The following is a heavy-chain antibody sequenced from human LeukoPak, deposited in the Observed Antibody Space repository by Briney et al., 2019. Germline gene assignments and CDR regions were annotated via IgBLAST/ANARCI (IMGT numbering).Heavy chain of an antibody. D-gene: IGHD3-10*01. Sequence: ASVKVSCKASGYTFTSYDINWVRQATGQGLEWMGWMNPNSGNTGYAQKFQGRVTITRNTSISTAYMELSSLRSEDTAVYYCTKQGSGSLYQYYMDVWGKGTTVTISS. J-gene: IGHJ6*03. V-gene: IGHV1-8*03. CDR2: MNPNSGNT. CDR3: TKQGSGSLYQYYMDV. CDR1: GYTFTSYD.